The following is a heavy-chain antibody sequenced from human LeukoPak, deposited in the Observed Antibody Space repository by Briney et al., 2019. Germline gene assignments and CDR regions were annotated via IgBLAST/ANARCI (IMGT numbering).Heavy chain of an antibody. Sequence: SETLSLTCAVYGGSITGYYWSWIRQTPGRGLEWVGEIHYTGATSYNPSLKSRAAISTDTSKNQFSLRLSSVTAADTAVYYCARGNILTGYCFDFWGQGALVTVSS. CDR1: GGSITGYY. D-gene: IGHD3-9*01. CDR2: IHYTGAT. V-gene: IGHV4-34*01. CDR3: ARGNILTGYCFDF. J-gene: IGHJ4*02.